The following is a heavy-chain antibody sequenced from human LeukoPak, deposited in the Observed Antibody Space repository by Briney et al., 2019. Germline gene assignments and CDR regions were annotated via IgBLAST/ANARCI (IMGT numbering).Heavy chain of an antibody. CDR3: ARHSVTYYDFDF. CDR2: IYYSGST. D-gene: IGHD1-26*01. J-gene: IGHJ4*02. CDR1: GGSFSSYY. Sequence: SETLSLTCAVYGGSFSSYYWSWIRQPPGKGLEWIGYIYYSGSTNYNPSLMSRVTMSVDTSKNQFSLTVSSVTAADTAVYYCARHSVTYYDFDFWGQGTLVTVSS. V-gene: IGHV4-59*08.